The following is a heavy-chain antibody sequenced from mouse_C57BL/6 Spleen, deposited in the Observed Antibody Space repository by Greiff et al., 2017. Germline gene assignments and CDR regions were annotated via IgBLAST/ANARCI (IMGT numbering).Heavy chain of an antibody. J-gene: IGHJ2*01. CDR1: GYAFSRSW. D-gene: IGHD2-5*01. V-gene: IGHV1-82*01. CDR2: IYPGDGDT. CDR3: AKTYSNYYFDY. Sequence: VQLQQSGPELVKPGASVKLSCKASGYAFSRSWMNWVKQRPGKGLEWIGRIYPGDGDTNYNGKFKGKATLTADKSSSTAYMQLSSLTSEDSAVYFCAKTYSNYYFDYWGQGTTLTVSS.